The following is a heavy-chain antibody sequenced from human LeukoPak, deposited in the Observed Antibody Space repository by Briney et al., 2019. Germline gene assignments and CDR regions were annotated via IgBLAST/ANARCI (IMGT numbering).Heavy chain of an antibody. CDR1: GGSISSGDYY. J-gene: IGHJ5*02. D-gene: IGHD6-13*01. V-gene: IGHV4-30-4*01. Sequence: SQTLSLTCTVSGGSISSGDYYWSWIRQPPGKGLEWIGYIYYSGSTYYNPSLKSRVTISVDTSKNQFSLKLSSVTAADTAVYYCARDSSSTLGWFDPWGQGTLVTVSS. CDR2: IYYSGST. CDR3: ARDSSSTLGWFDP.